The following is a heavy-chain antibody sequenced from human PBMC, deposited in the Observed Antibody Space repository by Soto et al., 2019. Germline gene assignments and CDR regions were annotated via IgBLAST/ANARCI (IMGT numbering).Heavy chain of an antibody. D-gene: IGHD6-19*01. Sequence: GGSLGPSCAASGFTFSSYAIQWVRQAPGKGLEWVAVISYDGSTKYYADSVKGRFTIPRDDSKTTLDRQMNSLRAEDTAANYCAKGGRRVAGPRIHHFDPWGEGTLVTVSS. CDR2: ISYDGSTK. CDR1: GFTFSSYA. J-gene: IGHJ5*02. V-gene: IGHV3-30*18. CDR3: AKGGRRVAGPRIHHFDP.